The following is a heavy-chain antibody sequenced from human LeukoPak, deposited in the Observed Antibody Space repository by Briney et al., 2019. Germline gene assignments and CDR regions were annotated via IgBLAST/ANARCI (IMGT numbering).Heavy chain of an antibody. V-gene: IGHV3-21*04. J-gene: IGHJ5*02. Sequence: GGSLRLSCAASGFTFSSYSMNWVRQAPGKGLEWVSSISSSSSYIYYADSVKGRFTISRDNSKNTLYLQMNSLRAEDTAVYYCAKDGSISGNLDPWGQGTLVTVSS. CDR1: GFTFSSYS. CDR2: ISSSSSYI. CDR3: AKDGSISGNLDP. D-gene: IGHD1-20*01.